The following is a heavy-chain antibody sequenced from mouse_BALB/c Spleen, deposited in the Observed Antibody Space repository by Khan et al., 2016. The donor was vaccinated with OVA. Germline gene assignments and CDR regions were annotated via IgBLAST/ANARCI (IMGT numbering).Heavy chain of an antibody. V-gene: IGHV5-6*01. CDR3: ATHLTDSFAY. CDR2: ISSAGDYT. D-gene: IGHD4-1*01. Sequence: EVELVESGGDLVRPGGSLKLSCSASGFTFSTYSMSWVRQTPDKRLEWVATISSAGDYTFFPDSVKGRFTISRDTAGNTLFLQMRSLRSEDTAMYYCATHLTDSFAYWGQGTLVTVSA. CDR1: GFTFSTYS. J-gene: IGHJ3*01.